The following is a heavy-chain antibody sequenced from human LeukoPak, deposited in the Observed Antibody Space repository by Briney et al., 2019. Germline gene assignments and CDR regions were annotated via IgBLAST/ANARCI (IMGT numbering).Heavy chain of an antibody. V-gene: IGHV4-59*12. D-gene: IGHD6-13*01. CDR2: IYYSGST. CDR3: ARAYSSSWLYNWFDP. Sequence: PSETLSLTCTVSGGSISSYYWSWIRQPPGKGLEWIGDIYYSGSTNYNPSLKSRVTISVDTSKNQFSLKLSSVTAADTGVYYCARAYSSSWLYNWFDPWGQGTLVTVSS. J-gene: IGHJ5*02. CDR1: GGSISSYY.